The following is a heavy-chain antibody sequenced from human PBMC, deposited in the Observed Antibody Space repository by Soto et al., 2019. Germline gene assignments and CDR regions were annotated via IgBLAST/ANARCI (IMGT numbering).Heavy chain of an antibody. J-gene: IGHJ4*02. CDR2: FRTSGDGGTT. CDR1: GFTFSCYS. Sequence: GGSLILSCAASGFTFSCYSMSWVRQAPGKGLEWVSGFRTSGDGGTTYYADSVKGRFTISRDNSKNMLFLQMNSLRAEDTAIYYCAKKVNSGPGSQYFDYWGQGTLVTVSS. V-gene: IGHV3-23*01. D-gene: IGHD3-10*01. CDR3: AKKVNSGPGSQYFDY.